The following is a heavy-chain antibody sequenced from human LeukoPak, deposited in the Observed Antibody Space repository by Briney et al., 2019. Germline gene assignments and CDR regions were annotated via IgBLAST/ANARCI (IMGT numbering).Heavy chain of an antibody. Sequence: ASVKVSCKASGGTFSSYGISWVRQAPGQGLEWMGWISAYNGNTNYAQKLQGRVTMTTDTSTSTAYMELRSLRSDDTAVYYCARLAWELPFDYWGQGTLVTVSS. CDR2: ISAYNGNT. D-gene: IGHD1-26*01. V-gene: IGHV1-18*01. CDR1: GGTFSSYG. CDR3: ARLAWELPFDY. J-gene: IGHJ4*02.